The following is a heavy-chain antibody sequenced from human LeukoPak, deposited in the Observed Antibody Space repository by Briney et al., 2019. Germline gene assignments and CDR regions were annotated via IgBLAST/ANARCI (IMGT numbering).Heavy chain of an antibody. J-gene: IGHJ4*02. Sequence: GGSLRLSCAASGFTFNDYYMSWIRQAPGKGLEWLSYINIGGTNTHYADSVKGRFTISRDNAKNTLYLQMNSLRADDSGVYYCATGHSYGYDYWGQGVLVTVSS. CDR2: INIGGTNT. V-gene: IGHV3-11*06. CDR3: ATGHSYGYDY. D-gene: IGHD5-18*01. CDR1: GFTFNDYY.